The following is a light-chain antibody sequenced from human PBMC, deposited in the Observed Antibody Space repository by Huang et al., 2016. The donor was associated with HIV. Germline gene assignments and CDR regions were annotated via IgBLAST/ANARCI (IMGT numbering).Light chain of an antibody. V-gene: IGKV1-16*01. CDR3: LQYNTYPPT. Sequence: DIQMTQSPTSLSASMGDKVTITCRASQGISNSLAWFQQKPGKAPKSLIYAASNLQSGVPSRFGGSGSGTYFPLTIRGLQPEEFATYYCLQYNTYPPTFAQGTLLEIK. CDR2: AAS. CDR1: QGISNS. J-gene: IGKJ5*01.